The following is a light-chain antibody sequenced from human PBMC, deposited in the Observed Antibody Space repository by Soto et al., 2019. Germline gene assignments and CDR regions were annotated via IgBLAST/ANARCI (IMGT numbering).Light chain of an antibody. CDR3: CSYTTSNTCQIV. Sequence: ALTQPASVSGSPGQSITISCTGTSSDVGGYNYVSWYQQQPGKAPKFMIYDVTNRPSGVSNRFSGSKSGNTASLTISGLQAEDEADYYCCSYTTSNTCQIVFGTGTKVTVL. J-gene: IGLJ1*01. CDR1: SSDVGGYNY. CDR2: DVT. V-gene: IGLV2-14*01.